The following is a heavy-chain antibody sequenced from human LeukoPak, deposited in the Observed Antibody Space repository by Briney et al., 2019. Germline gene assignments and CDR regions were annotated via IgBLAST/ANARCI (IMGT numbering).Heavy chain of an antibody. J-gene: IGHJ4*02. CDR3: ARGLRFYY. CDR1: GGSFSGYY. CDR2: INHSGST. V-gene: IGHV4-34*01. Sequence: PSETLSLTCAVYGGSFSGYYWSSIRQPPGKGLEWIGEINHSGSTNYNPSLKSRVTISVDTSKNQFSPKLSSVTAAATAVYYCARGLRFYYWGQGTLITVSS. D-gene: IGHD4-17*01.